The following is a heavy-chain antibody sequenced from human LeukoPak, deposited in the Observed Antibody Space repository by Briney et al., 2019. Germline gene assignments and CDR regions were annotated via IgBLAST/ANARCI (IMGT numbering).Heavy chain of an antibody. V-gene: IGHV1-18*01. Sequence: GASVKVSCKASGYTFTSYGISWVRQAPGQGLEWMGWISAYNGNTNYAQKLQGRVTMTTDTSTSTAYMELSSLRSEDTAVYYCAREGGVTTDYYYMDVWGKGTTVTVSS. D-gene: IGHD4-17*01. J-gene: IGHJ6*03. CDR2: ISAYNGNT. CDR1: GYTFTSYG. CDR3: AREGGVTTDYYYMDV.